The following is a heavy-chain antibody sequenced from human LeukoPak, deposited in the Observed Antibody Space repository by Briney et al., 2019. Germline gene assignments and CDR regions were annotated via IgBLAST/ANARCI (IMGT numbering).Heavy chain of an antibody. CDR2: MNPNSGNT. D-gene: IGHD3-22*01. Sequence: ASVKASCKASGYTFTSYDINWVRQATGQGLEWMGWMNPNSGNTGYAQRFQGRVTMTRNTSISTAYMELSSLRSEDTAVYYCARGYDSSGYYYVVNWFDPWGQGTLVTVSS. J-gene: IGHJ5*02. CDR1: GYTFTSYD. CDR3: ARGYDSSGYYYVVNWFDP. V-gene: IGHV1-8*01.